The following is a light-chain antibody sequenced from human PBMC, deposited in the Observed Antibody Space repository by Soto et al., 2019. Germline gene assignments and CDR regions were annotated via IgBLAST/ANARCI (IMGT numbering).Light chain of an antibody. V-gene: IGKV1-39*01. CDR2: AAS. Sequence: DIQMTQSPSSLSASVGDRVTITCRASQNIGVYLNWYQKKPGKAPKLLIHAASSLHSGVPSTLSGSGSGTDFALTTSSLQPEDFATYYCHQTDVNTWTCAQGTKVDIX. CDR3: HQTDVNTWT. J-gene: IGKJ1*01. CDR1: QNIGVY.